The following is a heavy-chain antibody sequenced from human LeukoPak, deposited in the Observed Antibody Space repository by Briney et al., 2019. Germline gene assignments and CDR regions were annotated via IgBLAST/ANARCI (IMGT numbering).Heavy chain of an antibody. Sequence: GGSLRLSCAASGFTFTDYYMNWIRQAPGKGLEWVSSISISGSTIYYADSVKGRFTISRDSAKNSLYLQMNSLRAEDTAVYYCARSSDSSSLQYFQHWGQGTLVTVSS. V-gene: IGHV3-11*01. CDR3: ARSSDSSSLQYFQH. CDR1: GFTFTDYY. J-gene: IGHJ1*01. D-gene: IGHD6-6*01. CDR2: ISISGSTI.